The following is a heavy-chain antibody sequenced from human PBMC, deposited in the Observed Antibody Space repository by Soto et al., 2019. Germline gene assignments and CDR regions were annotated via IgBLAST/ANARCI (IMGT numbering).Heavy chain of an antibody. CDR2: SSNSGTYT. V-gene: IGHV3-11*06. CDR1: GFTVSDYY. CDR3: ARSRDNYSVLDY. D-gene: IGHD4-4*01. Sequence: SLRLSCAASGFTVSDYYMSWIRQAPGKGLEWLSYSSNSGTYTRYADSVKGRFSISRDNAKNSLYLQINSLRGEDTATYYCARSRDNYSVLDYCGQGTPVTVSS. J-gene: IGHJ4*02.